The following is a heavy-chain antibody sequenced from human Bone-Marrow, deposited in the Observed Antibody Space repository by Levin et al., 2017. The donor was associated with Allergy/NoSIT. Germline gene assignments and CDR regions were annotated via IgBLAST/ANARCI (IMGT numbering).Heavy chain of an antibody. D-gene: IGHD3-9*01. CDR2: IWYDGSNK. CDR1: GFTFSSYG. CDR3: ARDLGSRHRYFDWLPQLGY. V-gene: IGHV3-33*01. Sequence: GESLKISCAASGFTFSSYGMHWVRQAPGKGLEWVAVIWYDGSNKYYADSVKGRFTISRDNSKNTLYLQMNSLRAEDTAVYYCARDLGSRHRYFDWLPQLGYWGQGTLVTVSS. J-gene: IGHJ4*02.